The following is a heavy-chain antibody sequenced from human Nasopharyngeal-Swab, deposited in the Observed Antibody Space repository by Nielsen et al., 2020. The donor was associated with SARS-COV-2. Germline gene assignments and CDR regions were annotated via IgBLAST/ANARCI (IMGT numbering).Heavy chain of an antibody. CDR3: ARGGWLQIITYFDL. D-gene: IGHD5-24*01. CDR1: GFSFSTFW. V-gene: IGHV3-74*01. Sequence: GGSLRLSCAASGFSFSTFWMHWVRQVPGEGLVWVSRINTDGRRTNYAESVKGRFTISRDNVKNMLYLQMNNLRPEDTAVYYCARGGWLQIITYFDLWGRGTLVTVSS. CDR2: INTDGRRT. J-gene: IGHJ2*01.